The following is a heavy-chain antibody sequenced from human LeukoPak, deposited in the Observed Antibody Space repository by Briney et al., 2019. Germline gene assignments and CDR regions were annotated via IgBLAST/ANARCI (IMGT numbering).Heavy chain of an antibody. CDR2: INHSGST. J-gene: IGHJ4*02. CDR1: GGSFSGYY. CDR3: ARRFGWSPRGSYGREFDY. Sequence: SQTLSLTCAVYGGSFSGYYWSWIRQPPGKGLEWIGEINHSGSTNYNPSLKSRVTISVDTSKNQFSLKLSSVTAADTAVYYCARRFGWSPRGSYGREFDYWGQGTLVTVSS. D-gene: IGHD1-26*01. V-gene: IGHV4-34*01.